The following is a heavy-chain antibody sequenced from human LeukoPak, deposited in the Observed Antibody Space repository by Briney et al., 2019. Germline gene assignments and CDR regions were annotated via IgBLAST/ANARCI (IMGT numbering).Heavy chain of an antibody. CDR2: ISSDETRT. D-gene: IGHD3-10*01. CDR3: ARGYGDWFDP. Sequence: GGSLRLSCAASGFTFSSYWMHWVRQAPGKGLVWVSRISSDETRTAHADSVKGRFSISRDNAKNTLYLQMNSLRAEDTAVYYCARGYGDWFDPWGQGTLVTVSS. J-gene: IGHJ5*02. CDR1: GFTFSSYW. V-gene: IGHV3-74*01.